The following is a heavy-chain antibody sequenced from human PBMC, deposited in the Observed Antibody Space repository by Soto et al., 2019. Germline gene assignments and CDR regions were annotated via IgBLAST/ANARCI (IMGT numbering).Heavy chain of an antibody. Sequence: ESVGGVVQPGRSLRLSCVGSGFTFSRYGMHWVRQAPGGGLEWVAVIVNHGNDRDYADSVKGRFAISRDNSKNTLYLQMDNLGVEDTAMYYCARDDDYEANGLDYWGQGTLVTVSS. CDR2: IVNHGNDR. J-gene: IGHJ4*02. V-gene: IGHV3-33*01. D-gene: IGHD4-17*01. CDR3: ARDDDYEANGLDY. CDR1: GFTFSRYG.